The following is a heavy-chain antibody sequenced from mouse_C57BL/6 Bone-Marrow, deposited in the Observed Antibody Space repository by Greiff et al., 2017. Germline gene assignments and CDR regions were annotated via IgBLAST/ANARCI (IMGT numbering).Heavy chain of an antibody. Sequence: VQLQQSGAELVMPGASVKLSCKASGYTFTSYWMHWVKQRPGQGLAWIGEIDPSDSYTNYNQKFKGKSTLTVDKSSSTAYMQLSSLTSEDSAVYYCARGFITTVVDHWGQGTTLTVSS. J-gene: IGHJ2*01. CDR1: GYTFTSYW. V-gene: IGHV1-69*01. CDR2: IDPSDSYT. D-gene: IGHD1-1*01. CDR3: ARGFITTVVDH.